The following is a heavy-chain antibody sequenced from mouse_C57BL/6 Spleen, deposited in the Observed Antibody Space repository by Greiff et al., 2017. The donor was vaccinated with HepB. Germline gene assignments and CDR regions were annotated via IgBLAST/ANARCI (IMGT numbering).Heavy chain of an antibody. CDR2: INPSNGGT. J-gene: IGHJ3*01. V-gene: IGHV1-53*01. D-gene: IGHD2-4*01. CDR1: GYTFTSYW. CDR3: ARSGDYDGVWFAY. Sequence: VQLQQPGTELVKPGASVKLSCKASGYTFTSYWMHWVKQRPGQGLEWIGNINPSNGGTNYNEKFKSKDTLTVDKSSSTAYMQLSSLTSEDSAVYYCARSGDYDGVWFAYWGQGTLVTVSA.